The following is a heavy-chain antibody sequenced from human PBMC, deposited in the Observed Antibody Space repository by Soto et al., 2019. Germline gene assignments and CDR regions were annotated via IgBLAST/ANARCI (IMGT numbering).Heavy chain of an antibody. V-gene: IGHV3-7*01. CDR3: ASVAI. CDR1: GFTFSNYW. Sequence: EVQLVESGGGLVQPGGSLRLSCAASGFTFSNYWMSWVRQAPGKGLEWVANIKQDGTEKNYVDSVRGRFTISRDNAKNSLDLQKNILTAEDTSVYYCASVAIWGQGTLVTVSS. J-gene: IGHJ4*02. D-gene: IGHD5-12*01. CDR2: IKQDGTEK.